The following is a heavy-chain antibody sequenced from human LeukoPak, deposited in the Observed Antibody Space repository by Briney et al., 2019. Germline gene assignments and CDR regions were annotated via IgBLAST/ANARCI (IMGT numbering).Heavy chain of an antibody. V-gene: IGHV3-21*01. CDR2: ISSSSSYI. D-gene: IGHD5-18*01. Sequence: GGSLRLSCAASGFTFSSYSMNWVRQAPGKGLEWVSSISSSSSYIYYADSVKGGFTIARDNAKNSLYLQMNSLRAEETAVYYCARERIQLWLIEHAFDIWGQRTTVTVSS. J-gene: IGHJ3*02. CDR1: GFTFSSYS. CDR3: ARERIQLWLIEHAFDI.